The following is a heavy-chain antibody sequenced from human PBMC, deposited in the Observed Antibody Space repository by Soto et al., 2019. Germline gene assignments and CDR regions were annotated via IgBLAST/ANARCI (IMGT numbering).Heavy chain of an antibody. J-gene: IGHJ6*02. Sequence: HPGGSLRLSCAASGFTFSSYAMHWVRQAPGKGLEWVAVISYDGRNKYYADYVKGRFTISRDNSKNTQNLQMNSMSAEDTSVYYCARDGGDSYYYYYGMDVWGQGTTVTVSS. CDR1: GFTFSSYA. CDR3: ARDGGDSYYYYYGMDV. V-gene: IGHV3-30*04. CDR2: ISYDGRNK. D-gene: IGHD2-21*02.